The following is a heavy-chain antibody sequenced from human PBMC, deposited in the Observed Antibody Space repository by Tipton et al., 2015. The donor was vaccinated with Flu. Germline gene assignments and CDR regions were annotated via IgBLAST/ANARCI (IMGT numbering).Heavy chain of an antibody. Sequence: TLSLTCAVSGGSITSSHWWSWIRQPPGKGLEWIGEVNHVGSANYDLSLKSRVSISVDTSKNQFFLKLTSVTAADTAVYYCARMRARDCTLGVCYLWWFDLWGRGSLVTVSS. D-gene: IGHD2-8*01. CDR3: ARMRARDCTLGVCYLWWFDL. CDR1: GGSITSSHW. V-gene: IGHV4-4*02. CDR2: VNHVGSA. J-gene: IGHJ2*01.